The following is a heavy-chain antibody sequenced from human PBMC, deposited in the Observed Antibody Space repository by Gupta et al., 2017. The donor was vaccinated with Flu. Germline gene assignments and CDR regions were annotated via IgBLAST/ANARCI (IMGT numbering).Heavy chain of an antibody. CDR2: INAGNGNT. D-gene: IGHD7-27*01. Sequence: QVQLVPSGAEVKKPGASVKVSCKASGYTFTTSAMHWVRQAPGQRLEWMGWINAGNGNTKYSQKFQGRGTITRDTSASTAYMELSSLRSEDTAVYDGARGRGNWGSSGSDYWGQGTRGTVSS. J-gene: IGHJ4*02. V-gene: IGHV1-3*01. CDR1: GYTFTTSA. CDR3: ARGRGNWGSSGSDY.